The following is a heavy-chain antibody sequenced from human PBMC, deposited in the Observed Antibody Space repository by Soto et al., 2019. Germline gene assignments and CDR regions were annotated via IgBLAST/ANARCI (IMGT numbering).Heavy chain of an antibody. CDR3: ARDLADVHLWDAFDV. Sequence: QVQLVQSGPELKKPGSSVKVSCKAPGDTFNSYGISWVRQAPGQGLEWMGGIVPMFGTTNLAMKFEDRVTITADELTSTVYMEIRGLTSEDTAVYYCARDLADVHLWDAFDVWGHGTRVTVSS. CDR1: GDTFNSYG. V-gene: IGHV1-69*01. J-gene: IGHJ3*01. CDR2: IVPMFGTT. D-gene: IGHD6-13*01.